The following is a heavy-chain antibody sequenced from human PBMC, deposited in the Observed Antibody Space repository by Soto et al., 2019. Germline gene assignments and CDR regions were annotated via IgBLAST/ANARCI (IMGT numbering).Heavy chain of an antibody. D-gene: IGHD5-18*01. V-gene: IGHV3-74*01. CDR3: VREDTTMYYFDY. J-gene: IGHJ4*02. Sequence: EVQLVESGGGLVQPGGSLRLSCAASGFTFSNYWMHWVRQARGKGLVWVSRINSDGSSTSYADSVKGRFTISRDNAKNTLYLQMNSLRAEDTAVYFCVREDTTMYYFDYWGQGTLVTVSS. CDR1: GFTFSNYW. CDR2: INSDGSST.